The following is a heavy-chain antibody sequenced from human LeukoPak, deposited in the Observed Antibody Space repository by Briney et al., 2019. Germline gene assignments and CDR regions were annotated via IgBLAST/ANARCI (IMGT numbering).Heavy chain of an antibody. CDR1: GFTFSSYA. V-gene: IGHV3-23*01. CDR2: ISGSGGST. Sequence: GGSLRLSCAASGFTFSSYAMSWVRQAPGKGLEWVSAISGSGGSTYYADSVKGRFTISRDNSKNTLYLQMNSLRAEDTAVYYCARPLYDILTGYYSGDYWGQGTRVTVSS. CDR3: ARPLYDILTGYYSGDY. J-gene: IGHJ4*02. D-gene: IGHD3-9*01.